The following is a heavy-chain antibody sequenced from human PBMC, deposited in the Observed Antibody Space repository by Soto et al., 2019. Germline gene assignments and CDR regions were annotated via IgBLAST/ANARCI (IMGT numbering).Heavy chain of an antibody. Sequence: GGSLRLSCAASGFTFSSFALSWVRQAPGKGLEWVSAISGSGDGTDYADSVKGRFTISRDNSKDTLYLQMNSLRAEDTALYYCAKVQEFCGFNCYIVDSWGQGVLVTVSS. V-gene: IGHV3-23*01. CDR2: ISGSGDGT. CDR3: AKVQEFCGFNCYIVDS. D-gene: IGHD2-21*02. J-gene: IGHJ4*02. CDR1: GFTFSSFA.